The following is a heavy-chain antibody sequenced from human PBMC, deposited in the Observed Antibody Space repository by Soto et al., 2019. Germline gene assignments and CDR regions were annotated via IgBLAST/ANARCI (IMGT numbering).Heavy chain of an antibody. CDR1: GGTFSSYA. D-gene: IGHD3-10*01. J-gene: IGHJ5*01. Sequence: QVQLVQSGAEVKKPGSSVKVSCKASGGTFSSYAISWVRQAPGQGLEWMGGIIPIFGTANYAQKLQGRVTITADESTSTTYTELSSLRSDDTAVYYCARQYYYGSVAYNWFDPRGQEPQVRVSS. V-gene: IGHV1-69*01. CDR2: IIPIFGTA. CDR3: ARQYYYGSVAYNWFDP.